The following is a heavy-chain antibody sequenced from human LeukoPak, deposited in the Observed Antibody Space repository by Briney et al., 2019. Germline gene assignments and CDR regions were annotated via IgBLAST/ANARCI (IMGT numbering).Heavy chain of an antibody. CDR2: IKQDGSEK. V-gene: IGHV3-7*01. CDR1: GFTFCRYS. CDR3: ARGARTHDY. Sequence: PGGALRLSCAASGFTFCRYSMSWVRQAPGKGLEWVANIKQDGSEKYYVDSVKGRFTISRDNAKNSLYLQMNSLSAEDTAVYYCARGARTHDYWGQGTLVTVSS. J-gene: IGHJ4*02. D-gene: IGHD6-6*01.